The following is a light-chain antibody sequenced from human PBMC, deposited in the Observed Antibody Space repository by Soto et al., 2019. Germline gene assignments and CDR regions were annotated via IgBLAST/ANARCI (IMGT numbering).Light chain of an antibody. CDR3: QQRSSWPPT. J-gene: IGKJ4*01. CDR2: GAS. Sequence: EIVLTQSPGTLSLSPGERATLSCRASQSVSSTYLAWYQQKPGQAPGLLLYGASNRASGIPDRFAGSGSGTDFTLTISSLEPEDFALYFCQQRSSWPPTFGGGTKVDIK. V-gene: IGKV3-20*01. CDR1: QSVSSTY.